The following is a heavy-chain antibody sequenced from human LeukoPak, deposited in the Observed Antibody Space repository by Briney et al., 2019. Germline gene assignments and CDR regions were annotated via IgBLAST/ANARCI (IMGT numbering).Heavy chain of an antibody. CDR3: ARELDWYFDL. V-gene: IGHV3-48*04. Sequence: GGSLRLSCAASGFTFSSYSMNWVRQAPGKGLEWVSYISSSSGTIYYADSVKGRFTISRDNAKNSLYLQMNSLRAEDTAVYYCARELDWYFDLWGRGTLVTVSS. J-gene: IGHJ2*01. CDR1: GFTFSSYS. CDR2: ISSSSGTI.